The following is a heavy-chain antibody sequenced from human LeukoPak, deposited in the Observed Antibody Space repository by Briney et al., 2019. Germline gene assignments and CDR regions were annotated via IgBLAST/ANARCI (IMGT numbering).Heavy chain of an antibody. D-gene: IGHD3-10*01. CDR1: GYTFTGYY. CDR3: ARDGDYYGSGNFDY. Sequence: ASVKVSCKASGYTFTGYYMHWVRQAPGQGLEWMGWINPNSGNTGYAQKFQGRVTITRDTSISTAYMELSSLRSEDTAVYYCARDGDYYGSGNFDYWGQGTLVTVSS. CDR2: INPNSGNT. V-gene: IGHV1-8*03. J-gene: IGHJ4*02.